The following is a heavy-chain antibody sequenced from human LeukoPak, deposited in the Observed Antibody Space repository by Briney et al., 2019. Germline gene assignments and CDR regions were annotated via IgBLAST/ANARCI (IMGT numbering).Heavy chain of an antibody. Sequence: SETLSLTCTVSGGSISSSSYYWSWIRQPPGKGLEWIGYIYYSGSTNYNPSLKSRVTISVDTSKNQFSLKLSSVTAADTAVYYCARVRNPVAFDIWGQGTMVTVSS. CDR1: GGSISSSSYY. CDR2: IYYSGST. V-gene: IGHV4-61*01. CDR3: ARVRNPVAFDI. J-gene: IGHJ3*02.